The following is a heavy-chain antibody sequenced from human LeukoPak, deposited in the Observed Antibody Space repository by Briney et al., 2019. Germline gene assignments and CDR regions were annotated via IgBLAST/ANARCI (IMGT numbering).Heavy chain of an antibody. J-gene: IGHJ4*02. V-gene: IGHV1-18*04. CDR3: ARERVTSRWLALLIDY. CDR1: GYTFTSYG. D-gene: IGHD5-24*01. CDR2: ISAYNGNT. Sequence: ASVKVSCKASGYTFTSYGISWVRQAPGQGLEWMGWISAYNGNTNYAQKLQGRVTMTTDTSTSTAYMEPRSLRSDDTAVYYCARERVTSRWLALLIDYWGQGTLVTVSS.